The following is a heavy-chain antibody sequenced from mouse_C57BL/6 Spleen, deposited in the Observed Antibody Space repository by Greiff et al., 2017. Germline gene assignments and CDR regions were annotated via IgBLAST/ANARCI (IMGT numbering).Heavy chain of an antibody. Sequence: EVQVVESGGGLVKPGGSLKLSCAASGFTFSSYAMSWVRQTPEKRLEWVATISDGGSYTYYPDNVKGRFNISRDNAKNNLYLQMSHLKSEDTAMYYCARVQTMVTTKGYAMDYWGQGTSVTVSS. J-gene: IGHJ4*01. D-gene: IGHD2-2*01. CDR1: GFTFSSYA. V-gene: IGHV5-4*01. CDR2: ISDGGSYT. CDR3: ARVQTMVTTKGYAMDY.